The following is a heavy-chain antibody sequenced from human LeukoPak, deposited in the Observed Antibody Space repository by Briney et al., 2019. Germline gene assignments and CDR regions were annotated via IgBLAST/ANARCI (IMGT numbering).Heavy chain of an antibody. CDR3: AKGNWRYFDY. CDR2: IGSNSEYT. D-gene: IGHD1-1*01. Sequence: GGSLRLSCAASGFTFSDHYMNWIRQAPGKGLEWVSYIGSNSEYTDYADSVKGRFTVSRDNADNSLFLQMNSLRAEDTAVYYCAKGNWRYFDYWGQGTLVTVSS. J-gene: IGHJ4*02. CDR1: GFTFSDHY. V-gene: IGHV3-11*05.